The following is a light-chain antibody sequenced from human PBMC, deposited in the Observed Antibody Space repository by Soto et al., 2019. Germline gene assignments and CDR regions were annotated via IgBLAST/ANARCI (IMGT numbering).Light chain of an antibody. CDR2: GAS. CDR1: QSVSSSY. J-gene: IGKJ2*01. Sequence: EIVLTQSPGTLSLSPGERATLSCRASQSVSSSYLAWYQQKPGQAPRLLIYGASSRATGIPDRFSGSGSGTDFTLTISRLEPEDFAVYNCQQYGSSPVTFGQGTKLEIK. V-gene: IGKV3-20*01. CDR3: QQYGSSPVT.